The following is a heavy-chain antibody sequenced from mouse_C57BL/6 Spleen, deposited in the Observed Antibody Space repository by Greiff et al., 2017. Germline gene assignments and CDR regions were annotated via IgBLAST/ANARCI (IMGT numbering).Heavy chain of an antibody. CDR3: ARGNWDGDYAMDY. D-gene: IGHD4-1*01. J-gene: IGHJ4*01. V-gene: IGHV1-82*01. CDR1: GYAFSSSW. Sequence: VQLQQSGPELVKPGASVKISCKASGYAFSSSWMNWVKQRPGKGLEWIGRIYPGDGDTNYNGKFKGKATLTADKSSSTAYMQLSSLTSEDSAVYFCARGNWDGDYAMDYWGQGTSVTVSS. CDR2: IYPGDGDT.